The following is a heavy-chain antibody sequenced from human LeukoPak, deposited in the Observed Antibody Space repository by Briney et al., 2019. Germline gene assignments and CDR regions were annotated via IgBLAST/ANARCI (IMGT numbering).Heavy chain of an antibody. CDR3: ARDTSSSWYGGDDY. Sequence: ASVKVCCKASGGTFSRYAISWVRQAPGQGLEWMGRIIPILGIANYAQKFQGRVTITADKSTSTAYMELSSLRSEDTAVYYCARDTSSSWYGGDDYWGQGTLVTVSS. CDR2: IIPILGIA. V-gene: IGHV1-69*04. CDR1: GGTFSRYA. J-gene: IGHJ4*02. D-gene: IGHD6-13*01.